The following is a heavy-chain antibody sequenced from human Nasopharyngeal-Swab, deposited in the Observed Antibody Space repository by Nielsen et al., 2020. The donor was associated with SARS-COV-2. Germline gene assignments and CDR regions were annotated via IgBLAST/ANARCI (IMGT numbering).Heavy chain of an antibody. CDR1: VFTFSNYW. V-gene: IGHV3-74*01. CDR2: INTDGRTT. J-gene: IGHJ2*01. D-gene: IGHD1-14*01. CDR3: VRDPNRHFDF. Sequence: GVLKISCATSVFTFSNYWMDCARQAPGKGLVWVSRINTDGRTTNYADSVKGRFTISRDNAKNTLYLQMNSLSAEETAVYYCVRDPNRHFDFWGRGTLVTVSS.